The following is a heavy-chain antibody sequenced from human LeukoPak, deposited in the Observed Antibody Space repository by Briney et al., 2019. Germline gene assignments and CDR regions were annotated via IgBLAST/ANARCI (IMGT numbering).Heavy chain of an antibody. V-gene: IGHV3-48*01. CDR2: ICSSSSTI. J-gene: IGHJ5*02. D-gene: IGHD3-22*01. Sequence: TGGSLRLSHSASGLNFSNYSMNWLRQAPGKGLEWVSNICSSSSTIYYADSVKGVFTISRDNAKNSLYLQMNSLRAEDTAVYYCARVDYDSSAWGQGTLVTVSS. CDR3: ARVDYDSSA. CDR1: GLNFSNYS.